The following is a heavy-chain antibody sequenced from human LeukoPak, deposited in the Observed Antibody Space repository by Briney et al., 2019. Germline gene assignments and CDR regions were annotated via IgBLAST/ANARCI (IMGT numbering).Heavy chain of an antibody. CDR3: AREDYDFWRGWFDP. Sequence: PGGSLRLSCAASGFTFSSYEMNWVRQAPGKGLEWVSYISSSGSTIYYADSVKGRFTISRDNAKNSLYLQMNSLRAEDTAVYYCAREDYDFWRGWFDPWGQGNLVTVSS. CDR2: ISSSGSTI. D-gene: IGHD3-3*01. V-gene: IGHV3-48*03. J-gene: IGHJ5*02. CDR1: GFTFSSYE.